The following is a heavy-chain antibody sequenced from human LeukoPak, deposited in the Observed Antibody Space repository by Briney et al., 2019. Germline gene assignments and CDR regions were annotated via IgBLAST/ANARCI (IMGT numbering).Heavy chain of an antibody. J-gene: IGHJ4*02. CDR2: IHYSGTT. V-gene: IGHV4-59*08. CDR1: GGSISTYY. CDR3: ARMGGYSGYATH. D-gene: IGHD5-12*01. Sequence: SESLSLTCTVSGGSISTYYWSWIRQPPGKGLEWIGYIHYSGTTNYNPSLKNRVTISLDTSKNQFSLNLGSVTAADTAVYFCARMGGYSGYATHWGQGTLVTVSS.